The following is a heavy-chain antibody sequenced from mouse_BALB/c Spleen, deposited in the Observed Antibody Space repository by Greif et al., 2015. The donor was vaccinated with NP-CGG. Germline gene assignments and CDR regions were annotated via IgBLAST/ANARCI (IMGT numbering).Heavy chain of an antibody. V-gene: IGHV14-3*02. CDR1: GFNIKDTY. CDR2: IAPANDNT. J-gene: IGHJ3*01. D-gene: IGHD2-14*01. Sequence: VQLQQSGAELVKPGASVRLSCTASGFNIKDTYMHWVRQRPEQGLEWIGRIAPANDNTKFDPKFQGKATITTDTSSNTAYLQLSSLTSVDTAVYYCGNAYYRSLGFAHWGQGTLVTVSA. CDR3: GNAYYRSLGFAH.